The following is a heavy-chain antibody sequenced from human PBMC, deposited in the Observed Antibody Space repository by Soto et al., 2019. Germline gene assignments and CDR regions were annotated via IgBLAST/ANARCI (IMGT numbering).Heavy chain of an antibody. CDR2: ITSRGETT. Sequence: LRLSCAASGFILSDYHMSWIRQAPGKGLEWISYITSRGETTYYADSVKGRFTISRDNAMNSLYLQMDSLRADDTAIYYCARDALAIKYMWFDPWGQGTLVTVSS. J-gene: IGHJ5*02. CDR1: GFILSDYH. CDR3: ARDALAIKYMWFDP. D-gene: IGHD3-3*02. V-gene: IGHV3-11*01.